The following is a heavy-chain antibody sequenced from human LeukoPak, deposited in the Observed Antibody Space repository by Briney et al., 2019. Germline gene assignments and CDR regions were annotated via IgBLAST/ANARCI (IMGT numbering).Heavy chain of an antibody. J-gene: IGHJ5*02. V-gene: IGHV4-59*01. CDR3: ARDSPRRWFDP. CDR1: GGSITTYY. CDR2: IYYGGGT. Sequence: SETLSLTCTVFGGSITTYYWSWIRQPPGKGLEWIGHIYYGGGTNYNPSLKSRVTISIDTSKNHFSPKLTSVTAADTAVYYCARDSPRRWFDPWGQGILVTVSS.